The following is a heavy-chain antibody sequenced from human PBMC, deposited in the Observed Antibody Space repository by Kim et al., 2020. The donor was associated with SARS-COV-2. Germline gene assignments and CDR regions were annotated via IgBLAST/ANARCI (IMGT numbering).Heavy chain of an antibody. CDR2: ISTNGDYI. V-gene: IGHV3-21*01. D-gene: IGHD3-10*01. J-gene: IGHJ4*02. CDR1: GFTFSGYS. CDR3: ARSVGNGYSGSGSYSDY. Sequence: GGSLRLSCAASGFTFSGYSMNWVRQAPGKGLEWVSLISTNGDYIYYADSVRGRFTISRDNARNSLYLQMNSLRAEDTAVYYCARSVGNGYSGSGSYSDYWGQGTLATV.